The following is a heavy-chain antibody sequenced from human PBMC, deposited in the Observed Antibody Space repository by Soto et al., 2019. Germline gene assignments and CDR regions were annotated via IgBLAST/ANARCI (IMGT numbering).Heavy chain of an antibody. CDR3: ARDLGNWNYVVWYYFDY. CDR2: ISSSSSYI. CDR1: GFTFSSYS. D-gene: IGHD1-7*01. Sequence: GGSLRLSCAASGFTFSSYSMNWVRQAPGKGLEWVSSISSSSSYIYYADSVKGRFTISRDNAKNSLYLQMNSLRAEDTAVYYCARDLGNWNYVVWYYFDYWGQGTLVTVSS. V-gene: IGHV3-21*01. J-gene: IGHJ4*02.